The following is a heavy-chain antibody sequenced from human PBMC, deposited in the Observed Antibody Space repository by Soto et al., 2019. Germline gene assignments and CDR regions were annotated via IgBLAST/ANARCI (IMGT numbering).Heavy chain of an antibody. CDR3: AREVKGPLAYGMDV. J-gene: IGHJ6*02. CDR2: ISYDGSNK. CDR1: GFTFSSYA. V-gene: IGHV3-30-3*01. Sequence: HPGGSLRLSCAASGFTFSSYAMHWVRQAPGKGLEWVAVISYDGSNKYYADSVKGRLTISRDNSKNTLYLQMNSPRAEDTAVYYCAREVKGPLAYGMDVWGQGTTVTVSS.